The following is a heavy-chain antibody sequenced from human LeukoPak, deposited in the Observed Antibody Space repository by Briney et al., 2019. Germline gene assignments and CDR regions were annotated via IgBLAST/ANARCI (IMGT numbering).Heavy chain of an antibody. CDR3: ARESVVAAHAFDI. J-gene: IGHJ3*02. Sequence: APAKVSCKASGYTFTSYAMHWVRQAPGQRLEWMGWINAGNGNTKYSQKFQGRVTITRDTSASTAYMELSSLRSEDTAVYYCARESVVAAHAFDIWGQGTMVTVSS. CDR2: INAGNGNT. D-gene: IGHD2-15*01. V-gene: IGHV1-3*01. CDR1: GYTFTSYA.